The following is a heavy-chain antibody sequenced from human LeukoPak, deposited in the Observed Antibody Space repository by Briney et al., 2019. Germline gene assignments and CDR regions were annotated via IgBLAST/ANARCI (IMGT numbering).Heavy chain of an antibody. CDR2: INYSGNT. CDR3: AREGRQDYVYFDC. V-gene: IGHV4-59*01. D-gene: IGHD4-17*01. Sequence: PSETLFLTCTASGDSISSYYWSWIRQPPGKGLEWMGYINYSGNTNYNPSLKSRVTISVDTSKNQFSLRLTSVTAADTAVYYCAREGRQDYVYFDCWGQGTLVTVSS. J-gene: IGHJ4*02. CDR1: GDSISSYY.